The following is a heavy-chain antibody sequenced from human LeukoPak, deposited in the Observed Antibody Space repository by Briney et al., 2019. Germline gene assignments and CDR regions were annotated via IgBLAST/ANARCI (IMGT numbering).Heavy chain of an antibody. Sequence: SETLSLTCTVSGDSISNDNWWSWVRQPPGKGLEWIGYIYYSGSTNYNPSLKSRVTISVDTSKNQFSLKLSSVTAADTAVYYCAREWYPDYWGQGTLVTVSS. CDR3: AREWYPDY. CDR1: GDSISNDNW. J-gene: IGHJ4*02. CDR2: IYYSGST. D-gene: IGHD2-15*01. V-gene: IGHV4-61*01.